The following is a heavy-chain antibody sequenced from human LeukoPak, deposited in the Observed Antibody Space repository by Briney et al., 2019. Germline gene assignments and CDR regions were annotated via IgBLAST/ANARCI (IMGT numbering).Heavy chain of an antibody. J-gene: IGHJ4*02. D-gene: IGHD6-13*01. V-gene: IGHV1-2*02. Sequence: ASVKVSCKASGYTFTGYYMHWVRQAPGQGLEWMGWINPNSGGTNYAQKFQGRVTMTRDTSISTAYMELSRLRSDDTAVYYCARRFTTIAAAGTSLSYWGQGTLVTVSS. CDR3: ARRFTTIAAAGTSLSY. CDR2: INPNSGGT. CDR1: GYTFTGYY.